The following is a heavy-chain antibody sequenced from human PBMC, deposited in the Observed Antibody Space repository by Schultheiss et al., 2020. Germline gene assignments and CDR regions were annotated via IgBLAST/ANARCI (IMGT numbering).Heavy chain of an antibody. CDR2: ISGSGGST. D-gene: IGHD3-10*01. V-gene: IGHV3-23*01. CDR3: ARGWYYYGSGSYSMDV. Sequence: GGSLRLSCAASGFTFSSYGMHWVRQAPGKGLEWVSAISGSGGSTYYADSVKGRFTISRDNSKNTLYLQMNSLRAEDTAVYYCARGWYYYGSGSYSMDVWGKGTTVTGSS. CDR1: GFTFSSYG. J-gene: IGHJ6*03.